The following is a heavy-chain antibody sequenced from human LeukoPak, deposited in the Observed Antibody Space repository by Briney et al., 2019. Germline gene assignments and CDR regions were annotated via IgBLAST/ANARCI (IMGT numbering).Heavy chain of an antibody. J-gene: IGHJ5*02. D-gene: IGHD3-3*01. Sequence: ASVKVSCKASGYTFTNYGISWVRQAPGQGLEWMGWISIYNGNTDYAQKLRGRVTMTTDTSASTAYMELRSLRFDDTAVYYCARITYDFWSGYYMPDDPWGQGTLVTVSS. V-gene: IGHV1-18*01. CDR3: ARITYDFWSGYYMPDDP. CDR1: GYTFTNYG. CDR2: ISIYNGNT.